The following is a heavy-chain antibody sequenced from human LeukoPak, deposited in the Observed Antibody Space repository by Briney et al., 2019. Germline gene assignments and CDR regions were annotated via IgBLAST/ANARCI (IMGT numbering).Heavy chain of an antibody. CDR3: AKGVGYCSGGSCQQFDY. CDR2: ISGSGGST. J-gene: IGHJ4*02. D-gene: IGHD2-15*01. Sequence: GGSLRLSCAASGFTFSSYGMSWVRQAPGKGLKWVSAISGSGGSTYYADSVKGRITISRDNSKNTLYLQVNSLRAEDTAVYYCAKGVGYCSGGSCQQFDYWGQGTLVTVSS. V-gene: IGHV3-23*01. CDR1: GFTFSSYG.